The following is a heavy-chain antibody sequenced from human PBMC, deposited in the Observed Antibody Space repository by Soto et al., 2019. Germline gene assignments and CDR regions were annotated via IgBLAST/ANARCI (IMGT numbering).Heavy chain of an antibody. D-gene: IGHD3-10*01. CDR2: IWYDGSNK. J-gene: IGHJ4*02. Sequence: QVQLVESGGGVVQPGRSLRLSCAASGFTFSSYGMHWVRQAPGKGLEWVAVIWYDGSNKYYADSVKGRFTISRDNSKNTLYLQMNSLKPEDTAVYYCAKGPWFGELLSFDYWGQGTLVTVSS. V-gene: IGHV3-33*06. CDR1: GFTFSSYG. CDR3: AKGPWFGELLSFDY.